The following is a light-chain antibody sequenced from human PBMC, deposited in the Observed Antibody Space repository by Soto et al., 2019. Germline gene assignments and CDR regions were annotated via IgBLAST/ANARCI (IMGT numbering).Light chain of an antibody. CDR2: AAS. V-gene: IGKV1-39*01. Sequence: DIQMTQSPSSLSASVGDRVTITCRASQGISSYLNWYQQKPGKAPKLLIYAASSLQSGVPSRFSGSGSGTDFTLTISSLQPEDFANYYCQQSYSTLTWTFGQGTKVDIK. J-gene: IGKJ1*01. CDR1: QGISSY. CDR3: QQSYSTLTWT.